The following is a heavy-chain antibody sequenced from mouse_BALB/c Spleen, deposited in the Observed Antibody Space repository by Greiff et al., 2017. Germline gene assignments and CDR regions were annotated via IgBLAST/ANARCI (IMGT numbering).Heavy chain of an antibody. V-gene: IGHV1-9*01. Sequence: QVQLQQSGAELMKPGASVKISCKATGYTFSSYWIEWVKQRPGHGLEWIGEILPGSGSTNYNEKFKGKATFTADTSSNTAYMQLSSLTSEDSAVYYCARRGITTRRFAYWGQGTLVTVSA. CDR2: ILPGSGST. CDR3: ARRGITTRRFAY. J-gene: IGHJ3*01. D-gene: IGHD2-4*01. CDR1: GYTFSSYW.